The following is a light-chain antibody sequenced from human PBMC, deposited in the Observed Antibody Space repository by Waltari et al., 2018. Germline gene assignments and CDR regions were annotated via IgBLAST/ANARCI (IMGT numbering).Light chain of an antibody. CDR1: SSDVGSYNL. CDR2: EVN. J-gene: IGLJ2*01. V-gene: IGLV2-23*02. CDR3: CSYAGSPTFVI. Sequence: QSALTQPASVSGSPGQSITLSCTGTSSDVGSYNLVSLSQQRPGKAPRLMIYEVNKRPSGVSNRFSGSKSGNTASLTISGLQAEDEADYYCCSYAGSPTFVIFGGGSKLTVL.